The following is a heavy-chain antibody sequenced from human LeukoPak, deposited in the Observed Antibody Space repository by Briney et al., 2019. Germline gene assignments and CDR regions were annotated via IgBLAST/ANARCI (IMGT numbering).Heavy chain of an antibody. V-gene: IGHV3-66*01. CDR1: GFTVSSNY. CDR3: ARVSSGWYYY. CDR2: IYSGGST. Sequence: GGSLRLSCAASGFTVSSNYMSWVRQAPGKGLEWVSVIYSGGSTYYADSVKGRFTISRGNSKNTLYLQMNSLRAEDTAVYYCARVSSGWYYYWGQGTLVTVSS. D-gene: IGHD6-19*01. J-gene: IGHJ4*02.